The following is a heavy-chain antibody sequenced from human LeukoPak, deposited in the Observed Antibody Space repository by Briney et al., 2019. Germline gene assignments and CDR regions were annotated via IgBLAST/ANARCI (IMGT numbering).Heavy chain of an antibody. J-gene: IGHJ6*02. CDR1: GGTFSSYA. CDR2: IIPIFGIA. V-gene: IGHV1-69*04. CDR3: ARDWEIVPDAIYESDYYYGMDV. Sequence: SVKVSCKASGGTFSSYAISWVRQAPGQGLEWMGRIIPIFGIANYAQKFQGRVTITADKSTSTAYMELSSLRSEDTAVYYCARDWEIVPDAIYESDYYYGMDVWGQGTTVTVSS. D-gene: IGHD2-2*02.